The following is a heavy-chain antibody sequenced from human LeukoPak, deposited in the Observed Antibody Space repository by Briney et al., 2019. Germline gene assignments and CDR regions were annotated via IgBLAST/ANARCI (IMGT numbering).Heavy chain of an antibody. CDR2: IYYSGST. CDR3: ARHQISSGCPSGGLGWAWFDP. CDR1: GGSISSSSYY. D-gene: IGHD6-19*01. V-gene: IGHV4-39*01. Sequence: SETLSLTCTVSGGSISSSSYYWGWIRQPPGKGLEWIGSIYYSGSTYYYPSLKSRVTISVYTSKNQFSLKLSSVTAADTAVYYCARHQISSGCPSGGLGWAWFDPSGQGTRVSVSS. J-gene: IGHJ5*02.